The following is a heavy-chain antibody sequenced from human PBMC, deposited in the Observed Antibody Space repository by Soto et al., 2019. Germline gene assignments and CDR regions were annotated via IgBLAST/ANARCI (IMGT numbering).Heavy chain of an antibody. Sequence: QVQLVQSGAEVKKPGSSVKVSCKASGGTFSSYTISWVRQAPGQGLEWMGRIIPILGIANYAQKFQGRVTITADKSTSTAYMELSSLRSEDTAVYYCARSSYYYGSGRPYNGFDPWGQGTLVTVSS. D-gene: IGHD3-10*01. CDR2: IIPILGIA. J-gene: IGHJ5*02. V-gene: IGHV1-69*02. CDR3: ARSSYYYGSGRPYNGFDP. CDR1: GGTFSSYT.